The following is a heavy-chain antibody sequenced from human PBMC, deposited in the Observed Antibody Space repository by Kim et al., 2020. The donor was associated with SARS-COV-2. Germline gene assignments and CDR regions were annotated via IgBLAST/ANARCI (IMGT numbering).Heavy chain of an antibody. CDR3: ARDHCSSTSCFFDY. V-gene: IGHV1-18*01. CDR2: ISAYNGNT. Sequence: ASVKVSCKASGYTFTSYGISWVRQAPGQGLEWMGWISAYNGNTNYAQKLQDRVTMTTDTSTSTAYMELRSLRSDDTAVYYCARDHCSSTSCFFDYWGQGTLVTVSS. J-gene: IGHJ4*02. D-gene: IGHD2-2*01. CDR1: GYTFTSYG.